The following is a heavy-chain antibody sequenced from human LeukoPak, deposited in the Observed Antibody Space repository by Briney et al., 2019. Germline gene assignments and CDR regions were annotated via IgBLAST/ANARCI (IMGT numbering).Heavy chain of an antibody. D-gene: IGHD6-19*01. CDR3: ARVAYRSGWYYFDY. V-gene: IGHV3-53*01. J-gene: IGHJ4*02. CDR2: IYSGGST. CDR1: GFMFRTYW. Sequence: GGSLRLSCAASGFMFRTYWMAWVRQAPGKGLEWVSVIYSGGSTYYADSVKGRFTISRDNSKNTLYLQMNSLRAEDTAVYYCARVAYRSGWYYFDYWGQGTLVTVSS.